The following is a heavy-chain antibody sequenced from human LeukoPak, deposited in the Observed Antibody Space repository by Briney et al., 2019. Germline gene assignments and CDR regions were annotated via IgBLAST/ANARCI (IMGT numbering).Heavy chain of an antibody. CDR1: GGSFSGYY. CDR2: INHSRST. J-gene: IGHJ4*02. Sequence: PSETLSLTCAVYGGSFSGYYWSWIRQPPGKGLEWIGEINHSRSTNYNPSLKSRVTISVDTSKNQFSLKLSSVTAADTAVYYCARRAAAAYYFDYWGQGTLVTVSS. CDR3: ARRAAAAYYFDY. V-gene: IGHV4-34*01. D-gene: IGHD6-13*01.